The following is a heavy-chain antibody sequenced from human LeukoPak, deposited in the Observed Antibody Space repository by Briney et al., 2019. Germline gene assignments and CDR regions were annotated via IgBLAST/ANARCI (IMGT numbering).Heavy chain of an antibody. CDR2: IKQDGSEK. V-gene: IGHV3-7*01. J-gene: IGHJ4*02. D-gene: IGHD3-3*01. CDR1: GLTFSSYW. CDR3: ARSSHGDFWSGYYFDD. Sequence: GGSLRLPCAASGLTFSSYWMSWVRQAPGKGLEWVANIKQDGSEKYYVDSVKGRFTISRDNAKNSLYLQMNSLRAEDTAVYYCARSSHGDFWSGYYFDDWGQGTLVTVSS.